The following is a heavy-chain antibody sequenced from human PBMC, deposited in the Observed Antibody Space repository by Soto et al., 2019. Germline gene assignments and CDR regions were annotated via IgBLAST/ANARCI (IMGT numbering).Heavy chain of an antibody. J-gene: IGHJ5*02. V-gene: IGHV1-2*02. CDR3: ARDSTGCSGGSCYSGWFDP. D-gene: IGHD2-15*01. CDR1: GYTFTGYY. Sequence: GASVKVSCKASGYTFTGYYMHWVRQAPGQGLEWMGWINPNSGGTNYAQKFQGRVTLTRDTSISPAYLELSRLRSDDTAVYYCARDSTGCSGGSCYSGWFDPWGQGTLVTVSS. CDR2: INPNSGGT.